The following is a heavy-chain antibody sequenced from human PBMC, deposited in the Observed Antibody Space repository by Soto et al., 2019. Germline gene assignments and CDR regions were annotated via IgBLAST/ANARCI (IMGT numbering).Heavy chain of an antibody. Sequence: SETLSLTCTVSGGSISSYYWSWIRQPAGKGLEWIGRIYTSGSTNYNPSLKSRVTMSVDTSKNQFSLKLSSVTAADTAVYYCAGLPPSYYDILTGYLLSQYYFDYWGQGTLVTVSS. J-gene: IGHJ4*02. CDR1: GGSISSYY. D-gene: IGHD3-9*01. CDR2: IYTSGST. V-gene: IGHV4-4*07. CDR3: AGLPPSYYDILTGYLLSQYYFDY.